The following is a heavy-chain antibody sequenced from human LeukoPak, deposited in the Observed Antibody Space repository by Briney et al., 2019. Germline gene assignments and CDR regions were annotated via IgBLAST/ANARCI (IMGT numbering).Heavy chain of an antibody. Sequence: SETLSLTCTVSGGSISSSSYYWGWIRQPPGKGLEWIGSIYYSGSTYYNPSLKSRVTISVDTSKNQFSLKLSSVTAADTAVYYCATPRRIYGMDVWGQGTTVTVSS. CDR3: ATPRRIYGMDV. CDR2: IYYSGST. CDR1: GGSISSSSYY. V-gene: IGHV4-39*01. J-gene: IGHJ6*02.